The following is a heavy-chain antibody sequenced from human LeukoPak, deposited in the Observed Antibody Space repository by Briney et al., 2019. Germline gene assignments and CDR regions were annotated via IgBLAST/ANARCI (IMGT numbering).Heavy chain of an antibody. CDR3: AREKGSGFTYYFDY. CDR2: INHSGST. Sequence: SETLSLTCAVYGGSFSGYYWSWIRQPPGKGLEWIGEINHSGSTNYNPSLKSRVTISVDTSKNQFSLKLSSVTAADTAVYYCAREKGSGFTYYFDYWGQGTLVTVSS. J-gene: IGHJ4*02. CDR1: GGSFSGYY. V-gene: IGHV4-34*01. D-gene: IGHD3-22*01.